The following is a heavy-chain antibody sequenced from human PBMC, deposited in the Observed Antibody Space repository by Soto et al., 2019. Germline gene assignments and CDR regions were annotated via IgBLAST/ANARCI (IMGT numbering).Heavy chain of an antibody. CDR2: IYHSGST. V-gene: IGHV4-4*02. D-gene: IGHD3-22*01. Sequence: SETLSLTCAVSGGSISSSNWWSWVRQPPGKGLEWIGEIYHSGSTNYNPSLKSRVTISVDKSKNQFSLKLGSVTAADTAVYYCARDSYYDSSGWGRAFDIWGQGTMVTVSS. CDR1: GGSISSSNW. CDR3: ARDSYYDSSGWGRAFDI. J-gene: IGHJ3*02.